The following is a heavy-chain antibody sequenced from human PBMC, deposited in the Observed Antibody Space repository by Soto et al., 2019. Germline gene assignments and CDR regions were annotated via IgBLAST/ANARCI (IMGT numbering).Heavy chain of an antibody. CDR3: AREGMGATLDY. D-gene: IGHD1-26*01. J-gene: IGHJ4*02. Sequence: QVQLVESGGGVVQPGRSLRLSCAASGFTFSSYAMHWLRQPRGKGLEWVAVISYDGSNKYYADSVKGRFTISRDNSKNTLYLQMNSLRAEDTAVYYCAREGMGATLDYWGQGTLVTVSS. CDR1: GFTFSSYA. CDR2: ISYDGSNK. V-gene: IGHV3-30-3*01.